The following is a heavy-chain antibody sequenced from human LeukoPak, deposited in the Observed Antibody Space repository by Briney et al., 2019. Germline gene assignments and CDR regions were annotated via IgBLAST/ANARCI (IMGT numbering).Heavy chain of an antibody. CDR1: GFTFSSYG. CDR3: AKAPVTSCRGAFCYPFDY. J-gene: IGHJ4*02. V-gene: IGHV3-23*01. CDR2: MSSSDDGR. Sequence: GGSLRLSCAASGFTFSSYGMTWVRQAPGKGLEWVSAMSSSDDGRYYAASVRGRFTVSRDTSRSTLYLQMNSLRAEDAAVYYCAKAPVTSCRGAFCYPFDYWGQGTLVTVSS. D-gene: IGHD2-15*01.